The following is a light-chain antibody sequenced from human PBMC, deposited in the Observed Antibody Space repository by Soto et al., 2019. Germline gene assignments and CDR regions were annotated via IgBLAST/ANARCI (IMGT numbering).Light chain of an antibody. CDR3: SSYTSSSPDVV. Sequence: QSALTQPASVSGSPGQSITISCTGTSSDVGGYNYVSWYQQHPGKAPKLMIYDVSNRPSGVSNRFSGSKSGNTASLTISGLQDEDEADYYCSSYTSSSPDVVFGGGTQLTVL. CDR1: SSDVGGYNY. CDR2: DVS. J-gene: IGLJ2*01. V-gene: IGLV2-14*01.